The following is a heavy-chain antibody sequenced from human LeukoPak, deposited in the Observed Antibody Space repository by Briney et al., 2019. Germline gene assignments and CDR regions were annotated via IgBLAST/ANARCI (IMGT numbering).Heavy chain of an antibody. CDR3: ARSGTTYNYDSSGYYYGY. CDR1: GGSFSGYY. Sequence: PSETLSLTCAVYGGSFSGYYWSWIRQPPGKGLEWIGYIYYSGSTNYNPSLKSRVTISVDTSKNQFSLKPNSVTAADTAVYYCARSGTTYNYDSSGYYYGYWGQGTLVTVSS. D-gene: IGHD3-22*01. J-gene: IGHJ4*02. CDR2: IYYSGST. V-gene: IGHV4-59*01.